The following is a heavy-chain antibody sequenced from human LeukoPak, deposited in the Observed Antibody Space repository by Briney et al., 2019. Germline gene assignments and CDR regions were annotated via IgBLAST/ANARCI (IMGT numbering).Heavy chain of an antibody. V-gene: IGHV4-4*07. D-gene: IGHD1-26*01. CDR3: AREGGIVGATTHFDY. J-gene: IGHJ4*02. CDR1: GGSISSYY. CDR2: IYTSGST. Sequence: SETLSLTCTVSGGSISSYYWSWIRQPAGKGLEWIGRIYTSGSTNYNPSLKSRVTIPVDTSKNQFSLKLSSVTAADTAVYYCAREGGIVGATTHFDYWGQGTLVTVSS.